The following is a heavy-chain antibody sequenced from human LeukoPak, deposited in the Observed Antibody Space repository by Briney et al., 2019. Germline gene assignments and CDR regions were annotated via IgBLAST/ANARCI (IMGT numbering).Heavy chain of an antibody. CDR2: IIPIFGTA. D-gene: IGHD2-8*01. Sequence: VASVKVSCKASGGTFSSYAISWVRQAPGQGLEWMGGIIPIFGTANYAQKFQGRVTITADESTSTAYMELSSLRSEDTAVYYCARYCTNGVCYSNWFDPWGQGTLVTVSS. J-gene: IGHJ5*02. CDR3: ARYCTNGVCYSNWFDP. CDR1: GGTFSSYA. V-gene: IGHV1-69*01.